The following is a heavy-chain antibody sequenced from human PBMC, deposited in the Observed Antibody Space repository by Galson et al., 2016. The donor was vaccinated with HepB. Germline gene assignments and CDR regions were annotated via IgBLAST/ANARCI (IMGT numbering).Heavy chain of an antibody. J-gene: IGHJ4*02. D-gene: IGHD3-10*01. CDR2: IRQDGSEK. Sequence: SLRLSCAASGFKFGYFWMTWVRQAPGKGLEWVAYIRQDGSEKYYVDSVKGRFTISRDNAENSLYLQMNNLRAEDTAVYYCARDRGGSYFFDYWGLGTQVTVSS. CDR1: GFKFGYFW. V-gene: IGHV3-7*01. CDR3: ARDRGGSYFFDY.